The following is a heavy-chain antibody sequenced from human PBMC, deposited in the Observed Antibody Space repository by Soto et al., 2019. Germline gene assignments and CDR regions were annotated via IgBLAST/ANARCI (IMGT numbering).Heavy chain of an antibody. CDR1: GFTFSSSA. Sequence: GASVKVSCKTFGFTFSSSAVHWVRQARGHRLQWIGWIDVGSGNANYAQKFQGRVTITADRSTTTAYMELSGLRSQDTAVYYCEGESGKYYSSYYNHYWGQGTLVTVSS. CDR2: IDVGSGNA. V-gene: IGHV1-58*01. D-gene: IGHD6-19*01. CDR3: EGESGKYYSSYYNHY. J-gene: IGHJ4*02.